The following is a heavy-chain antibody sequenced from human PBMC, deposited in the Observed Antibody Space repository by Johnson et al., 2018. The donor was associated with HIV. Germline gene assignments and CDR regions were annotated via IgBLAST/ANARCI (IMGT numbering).Heavy chain of an antibody. CDR1: GFTFSSYA. CDR2: ISGSGGST. J-gene: IGHJ3*02. V-gene: IGHV3-23*04. D-gene: IGHD3-22*01. Sequence: VQLVESGGGLVQPGGSLRLSCAASGFTFSSYAMSWVRQAPGKGLEWVSAISGSGGSTYYADSVKGRFTISRDNSKNTLYLQMNSLRAEDTAVYYCAKEYYYDSSGFPDAFDIWGQGTMVTVSS. CDR3: AKEYYYDSSGFPDAFDI.